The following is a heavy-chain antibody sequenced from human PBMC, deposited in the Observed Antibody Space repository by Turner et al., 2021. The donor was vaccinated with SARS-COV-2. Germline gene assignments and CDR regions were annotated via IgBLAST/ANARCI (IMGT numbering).Heavy chain of an antibody. CDR2: FDPEDGET. D-gene: IGHD6-19*01. V-gene: IGHV1-24*01. CDR3: ATGVAVTGTPSAYYYYYGMDV. CDR1: GYTLTELS. Sequence: QVQLVQSGAEVKQPGASVKVSCTVSGYTLTELSMHWVRQAPGKGREWMGGFDPEDGETIYAQKFQGRVTMTEDTSTDTAYMELSSLRSEDTAVYYCATGVAVTGTPSAYYYYYGMDVWGQGTTVTVSS. J-gene: IGHJ6*02.